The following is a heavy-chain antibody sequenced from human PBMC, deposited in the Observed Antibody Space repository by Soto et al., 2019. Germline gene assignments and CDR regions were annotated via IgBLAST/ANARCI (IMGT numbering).Heavy chain of an antibody. J-gene: IGHJ4*02. CDR2: TRNKANSYTT. CDR1: GFTFSDHY. V-gene: IGHV3-72*01. D-gene: IGHD6-13*01. CDR3: ARVDSSSCYDY. Sequence: EVQLVESGGGLVQPGGSLRLSCAASGFTFSDHYMDWVRQAPGKGLEWVGRTRNKANSYTTEYAASVKGRFTISRDDSKNSLYLRMNSLKTEDTAVYYCARVDSSSCYDYWGQGTLVTVSS.